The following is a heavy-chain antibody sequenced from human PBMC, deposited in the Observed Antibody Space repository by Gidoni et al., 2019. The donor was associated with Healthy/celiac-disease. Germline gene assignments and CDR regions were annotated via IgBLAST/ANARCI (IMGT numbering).Heavy chain of an antibody. Sequence: HLHLPDSGPGLFTPSETLSLTCTVSGSSISSRSYYWGWIRQPPVKGLEWIVSIYYSGSTYYNPSHKRRVTISVDTSKNKFSLKMSSVTAADTAVYYCARQGPTIVIMVLLDVGWFDPWGKGTLVTVSS. V-gene: IGHV4-39*01. CDR3: ARQGPTIVIMVLLDVGWFDP. D-gene: IGHD2-8*01. J-gene: IGHJ5*02. CDR2: IYYSGST. CDR1: GSSISSRSYY.